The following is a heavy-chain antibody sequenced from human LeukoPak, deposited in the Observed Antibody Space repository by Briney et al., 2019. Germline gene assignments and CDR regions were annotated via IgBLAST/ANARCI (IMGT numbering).Heavy chain of an antibody. Sequence: SETLSLTYTVSGGSISTFYWSWIRQPPGQGLEWIGYISYSGSTNYNPSLKSRVTISVDRTKSQFSLKLSSVTAADTAVYCCARGHSGYDFDAFDIWGQGTLVTVSS. D-gene: IGHD5-12*01. CDR2: ISYSGST. CDR3: ARGHSGYDFDAFDI. CDR1: GGSISTFY. V-gene: IGHV4-59*01. J-gene: IGHJ3*02.